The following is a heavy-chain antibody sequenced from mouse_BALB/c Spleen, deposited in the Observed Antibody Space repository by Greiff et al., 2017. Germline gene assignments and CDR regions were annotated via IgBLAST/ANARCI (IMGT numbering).Heavy chain of an antibody. CDR1: GYSITSDYV. CDR3: ARSPAMITGSMDY. V-gene: IGHV3-2*02. CDR2: ISYSGST. D-gene: IGHD2-4*01. J-gene: IGHJ4*01. Sequence: EVKLQESGPGLVKPSQSLSLTCTVTGYSITSDYVWYWIRQFPGNKLEWMGYISYSGSTSYNPSLKSRISITRDTSKNQFFLQLNSVTTEDTATYYCARSPAMITGSMDYWGQGTSVTVSS.